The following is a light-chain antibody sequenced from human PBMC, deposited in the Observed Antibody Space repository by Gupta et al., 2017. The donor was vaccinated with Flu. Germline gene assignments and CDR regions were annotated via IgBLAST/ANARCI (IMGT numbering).Light chain of an antibody. J-gene: IGLJ2*01. V-gene: IGLV1-51*01. CDR2: YND. CDR1: GSNIGKDY. CDR3: GTWDTRLNAVL. Sequence: QSLLTQPPSVSAAPGQKVTISCSGSGSNIGKDYVFWFQKFPGRAPKLLIHYNDKRPSGIPDRCSGSKSGTSATLGITGPQTEDEADYYCGTWDTRLNAVLFGGGTKLTVL.